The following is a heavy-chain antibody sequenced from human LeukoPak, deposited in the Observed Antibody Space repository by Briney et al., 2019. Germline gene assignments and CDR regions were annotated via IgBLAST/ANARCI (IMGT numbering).Heavy chain of an antibody. CDR2: IYYNGST. J-gene: IGHJ4*02. D-gene: IGHD2-2*01. V-gene: IGHV4-59*08. CDR1: GGSISSYY. Sequence: SETLSLTCTVSGGSISSYYWSWIRQPPGKGLEWIGYIYYNGSTNYNPSLKSRVKISVDTSKNQFSLKLSSVTAADTAVYYCARGSTSSLWYFEYWGQGTLVTVSS. CDR3: ARGSTSSLWYFEY.